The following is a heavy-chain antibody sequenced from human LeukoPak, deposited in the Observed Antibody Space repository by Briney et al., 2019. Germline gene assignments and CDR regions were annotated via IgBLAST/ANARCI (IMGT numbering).Heavy chain of an antibody. J-gene: IGHJ6*02. V-gene: IGHV3-23*01. Sequence: GGSLRLSCAASGFTFSSYAMHWVRQAPGKGLEWVSAISGSGGSTYYADSVKGRFTISRDNAKNSLYLQMNSLRAEDTAVYYCARALSLNTVTAGRYSYGRPSYYGMDVWGQGTTVTVSS. CDR3: ARALSLNTVTAGRYSYGRPSYYGMDV. CDR1: GFTFSSYA. CDR2: ISGSGGST. D-gene: IGHD5-18*01.